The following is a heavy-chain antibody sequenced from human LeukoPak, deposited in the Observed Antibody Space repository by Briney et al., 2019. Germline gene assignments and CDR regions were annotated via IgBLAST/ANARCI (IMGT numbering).Heavy chain of an antibody. CDR2: INPSGGST. CDR3: ARDKGSSSWYYYYYYMDV. CDR1: GYTFTSYY. D-gene: IGHD6-13*01. V-gene: IGHV1-46*01. J-gene: IGHJ6*03. Sequence: ASVKVSCKASGYTFTSYYMHWVRQAPGQGLEWMGIINPSGGSTSYAQKFQGRVTMTRDMSTSTVYMELSRLRSDDTAVYYCARDKGSSSWYYYYYYMDVWGKGTTVTISS.